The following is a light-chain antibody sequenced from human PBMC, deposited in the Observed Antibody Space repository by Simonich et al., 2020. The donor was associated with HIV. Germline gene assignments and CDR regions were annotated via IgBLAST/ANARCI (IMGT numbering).Light chain of an antibody. CDR3: AAWDDSLNGAV. CDR2: SNN. J-gene: IGLJ7*01. CDR1: SSNIGSNY. V-gene: IGLV1-44*01. Sequence: QSVLTQPPSASGTPGQRVTISCSGSSSNIGSNYVYWYQQLPGTAPKLLIYSNNQRPSGVPDRFSGSKSGTSASLAIIGLQSEDEADYYCAAWDDSLNGAVFGGGTQLTVL.